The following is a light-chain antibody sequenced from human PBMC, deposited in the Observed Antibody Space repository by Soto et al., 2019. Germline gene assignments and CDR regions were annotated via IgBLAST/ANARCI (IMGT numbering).Light chain of an antibody. CDR2: GAS. V-gene: IGKV3-20*01. CDR3: QQYGSSPWT. J-gene: IGKJ1*01. CDR1: QSVSNNY. Sequence: IGFTQSPGTLSLSPGERATLSCRASQSVSNNYLAWYQQKPGQGPRLLIYGASSRATGIPDRFSGSGSGTDFTLTISRLEPEDFAVYYCQQYGSSPWTFGQGTKVDIK.